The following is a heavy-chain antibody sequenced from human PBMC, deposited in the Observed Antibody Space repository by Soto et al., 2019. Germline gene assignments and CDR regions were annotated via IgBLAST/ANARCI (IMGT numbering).Heavy chain of an antibody. CDR2: INHSGST. CDR3: ARYSGYDYRFDY. CDR1: GGSFSGYY. V-gene: IGHV4-34*01. J-gene: IGHJ4*02. D-gene: IGHD5-12*01. Sequence: SETLSLTCAVYGGSFSGYYWSWIRQPPGKGLEWIGEINHSGSTNYNPSLKSRVTISVDTSKNQFSLKLSSVTAADTAVYYCARYSGYDYRFDYWGQGTLVTVSS.